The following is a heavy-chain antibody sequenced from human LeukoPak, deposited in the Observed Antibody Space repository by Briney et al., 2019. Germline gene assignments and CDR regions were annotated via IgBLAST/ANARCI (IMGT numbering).Heavy chain of an antibody. CDR1: GGSISSSSYY. CDR3: AREGRDTAMDRGYAFDI. J-gene: IGHJ3*02. V-gene: IGHV4-61*01. D-gene: IGHD5-18*01. Sequence: PSETLSLTCTVSGGSISSSSYYWSWIRQPPGKGLEWIGYIYYSGSTNYNPSLKSRVTISVDTSKNQFSLKLSSVTAADTAVYYCAREGRDTAMDRGYAFDIWGQGTMVTVSS. CDR2: IYYSGST.